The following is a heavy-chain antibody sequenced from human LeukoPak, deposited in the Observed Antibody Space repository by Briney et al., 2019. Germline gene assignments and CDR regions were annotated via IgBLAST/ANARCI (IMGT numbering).Heavy chain of an antibody. CDR3: ARAANSSARPRIFDF. V-gene: IGHV1-8*01. CDR2: MNPNSGNT. Sequence: ASVKVSCKASGYTFTSYDINWVRQATGQGLEWMGWMNPNSGNTRYAQKFQGRVTMTRNTSISTAYMELSSLTSEDTAVYYCARAANSSARPRIFDFWGEGTLVTVSS. D-gene: IGHD6-19*01. J-gene: IGHJ4*02. CDR1: GYTFTSYD.